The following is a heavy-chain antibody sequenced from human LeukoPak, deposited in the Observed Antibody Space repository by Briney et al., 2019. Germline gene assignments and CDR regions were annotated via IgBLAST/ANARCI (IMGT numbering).Heavy chain of an antibody. J-gene: IGHJ4*02. V-gene: IGHV4-59*01. CDR3: ASIYCSGGSCRFDY. CDR2: IYYSGST. D-gene: IGHD2-15*01. Sequence: SETLSLTCTVSGGSISSYYWSWIRLPPGKGLEWIGYIYYSGSTNYNPSLKSRVTISVDTSKNQFSLKLSSVTAADTAVYYCASIYCSGGSCRFDYWGQGTLVTVSS. CDR1: GGSISSYY.